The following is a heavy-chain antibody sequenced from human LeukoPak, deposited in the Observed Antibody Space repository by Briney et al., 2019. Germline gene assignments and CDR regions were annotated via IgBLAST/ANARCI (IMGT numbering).Heavy chain of an antibody. CDR1: GFTFSSYR. V-gene: IGHV3-74*01. D-gene: IGHD3-10*01. CDR3: AKDAQPTRGILIYYFDY. J-gene: IGHJ4*02. Sequence: GGSLRLSCAASGFTFSSYRMYWVRQAPGKGLVWVSRINSDGSRTTYADSVKGRFTISRDNAKNTLYLQMNSLRAEDTAVYYCAKDAQPTRGILIYYFDYWGQGTLVTVSS. CDR2: INSDGSRT.